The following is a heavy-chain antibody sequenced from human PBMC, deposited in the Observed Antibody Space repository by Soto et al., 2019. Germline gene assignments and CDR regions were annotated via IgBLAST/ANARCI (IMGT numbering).Heavy chain of an antibody. CDR2: ISGSGGST. V-gene: IGHV3-23*01. CDR1: GFTFSSYA. D-gene: IGHD1-7*01. CDR3: AKDKHNWNYGYFAY. J-gene: IGHJ4*02. Sequence: CGSLRLSCAASGFTFSSYAMSWVRQAPGKGLEWVSAISGSGGSTYYADSVKGRFTISRDNSKNTLYLQMNSLRAEDTAVYYCAKDKHNWNYGYFAYWGQGPLVTVSS.